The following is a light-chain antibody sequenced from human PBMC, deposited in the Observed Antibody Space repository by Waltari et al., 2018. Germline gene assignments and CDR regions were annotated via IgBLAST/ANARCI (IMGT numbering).Light chain of an antibody. Sequence: QSALTQPPSASGSPGQSVTIPCSATSGDVGVYNYVSGYQQHPGKAPKLLIYEVTKRPSGVPDRFSGSKSGSTASLTVSGLQAEDEADYYCSSYAGSNNLGVFGTGTKVTVL. J-gene: IGLJ1*01. CDR1: SGDVGVYNY. CDR3: SSYAGSNNLGV. CDR2: EVT. V-gene: IGLV2-8*01.